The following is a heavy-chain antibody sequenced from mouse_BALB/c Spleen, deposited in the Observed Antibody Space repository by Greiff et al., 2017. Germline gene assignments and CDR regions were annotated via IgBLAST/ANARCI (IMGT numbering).Heavy chain of an antibody. CDR3: ARRGYAMDY. Sequence: QVHVKQSGAELVRPGSSVKISCKASGYAFSSYWMNWVKQRPGQGLEWIGQIYPGDGDTNYNGKFKGKATLTADKSSSTAYMQLSSLTSEDSAVYFCARRGYAMDYWGQGTSVTVSS. CDR2: IYPGDGDT. CDR1: GYAFSSYW. V-gene: IGHV1-80*01. J-gene: IGHJ4*01.